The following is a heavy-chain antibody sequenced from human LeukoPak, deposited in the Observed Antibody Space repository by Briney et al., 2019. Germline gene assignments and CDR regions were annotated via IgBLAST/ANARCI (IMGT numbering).Heavy chain of an antibody. D-gene: IGHD3-22*01. CDR1: GFTLSSYG. Sequence: PGGSLRLSCAASGFTLSSYGMHWVRQAPGKGLEWVAFIRYDGSNKYYADSVKGRFTISRDNSKNTLYLQMNSLRAEDTAVYYCAKDLSPNYYDSSGPKEGFDYWGQGTLVTVSS. J-gene: IGHJ4*02. V-gene: IGHV3-30*02. CDR2: IRYDGSNK. CDR3: AKDLSPNYYDSSGPKEGFDY.